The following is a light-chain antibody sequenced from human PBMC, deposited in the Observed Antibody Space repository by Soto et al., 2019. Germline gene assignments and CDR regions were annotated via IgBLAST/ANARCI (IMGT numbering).Light chain of an antibody. J-gene: IGKJ4*01. Sequence: DIVLTQSPGTLSLSPGERATLSCRASQSVGSIYLAWYQQKYGQAPRLLIHGASNRASGIPDRFSGSGSGTDFTLTVSRLEPEDFATYYCQQYDNVPLTFGGGTKVDIK. CDR2: GAS. CDR1: QSVGSIY. CDR3: QQYDNVPLT. V-gene: IGKV3-20*01.